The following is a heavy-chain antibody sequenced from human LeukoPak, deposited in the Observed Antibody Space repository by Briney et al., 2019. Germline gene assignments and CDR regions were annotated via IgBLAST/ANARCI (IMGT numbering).Heavy chain of an antibody. J-gene: IGHJ4*02. D-gene: IGHD6-19*01. CDR1: GFTFSSYA. V-gene: IGHV3-23*01. Sequence: GGSLRLSCAASGFTFSSYAMSWVRHAPGKGLEWVSAISGSGGSTYYADSVKGRFTISRDNSKNTLYLQMNSLRAEDTAVYYCAKDYFPRVAGPFDYWGQGTLVTVSS. CDR3: AKDYFPRVAGPFDY. CDR2: ISGSGGST.